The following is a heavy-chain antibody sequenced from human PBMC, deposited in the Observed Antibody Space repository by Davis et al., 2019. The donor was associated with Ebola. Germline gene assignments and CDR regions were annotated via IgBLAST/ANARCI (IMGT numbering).Heavy chain of an antibody. CDR2: ITYDGSHI. D-gene: IGHD1-14*01. CDR3: AAVGPRYIDP. CDR1: GFTFSSYG. J-gene: IGHJ5*02. V-gene: IGHV3-30*03. Sequence: GESLKISCAASGFTFSSYGMQWVRQAPGKGLEWVAVITYDGSHIYYADSVKGRFTVSRDNSKNTLNLQMNSLRGEDTAVYYCAAVGPRYIDPWGQGTLVTVSS.